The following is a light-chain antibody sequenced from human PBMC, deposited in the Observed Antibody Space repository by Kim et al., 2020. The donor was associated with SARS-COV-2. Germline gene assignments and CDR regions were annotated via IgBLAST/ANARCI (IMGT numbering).Light chain of an antibody. CDR1: QDVLSSSNNRDY. J-gene: IGKJ1*01. Sequence: DIVMTQSPDSLAVSLAERATINCKSSQDVLSSSNNRDYLSWYQQKPGQPPKLLIYSASTRASGVPARFSGSGSGTDFTLTISSLQAEDVAVSYCQQYYTTPLTFGQGTKVDIK. CDR3: QQYYTTPLT. CDR2: SAS. V-gene: IGKV4-1*01.